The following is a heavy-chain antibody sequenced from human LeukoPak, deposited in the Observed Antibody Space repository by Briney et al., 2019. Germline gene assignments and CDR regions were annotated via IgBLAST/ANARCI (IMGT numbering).Heavy chain of an antibody. CDR2: INHSGST. CDR3: ARGPAAVTYYFDY. CDR1: GFTFSSNY. D-gene: IGHD6-13*01. V-gene: IGHV4-34*01. Sequence: PGGSLRLSCAASGFTFSSNYMSWVRQAPGKGLEWIGEINHSGSTNYNPSLKSRVTISVDTSKNQFSLKLSSVTAADTAVYYCARGPAAVTYYFDYWGQGTLVTVSS. J-gene: IGHJ4*02.